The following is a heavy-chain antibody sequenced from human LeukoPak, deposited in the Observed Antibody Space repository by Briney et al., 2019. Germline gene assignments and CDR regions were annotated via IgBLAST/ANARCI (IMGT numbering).Heavy chain of an antibody. CDR1: GFTFSRYG. V-gene: IGHV3-33*01. CDR3: ARESTMVRGVLDY. CDR2: IWFDGKNE. Sequence: GRSLRPSCAASGFTFSRYGMHWVRQAPGKGLEWVADIWFDGKNEHFADSVKGRFTISRDNSKNTMYLQINSLRAEDTAVYYCARESTMVRGVLDYWGQGTLVTVSS. D-gene: IGHD3-10*01. J-gene: IGHJ4*02.